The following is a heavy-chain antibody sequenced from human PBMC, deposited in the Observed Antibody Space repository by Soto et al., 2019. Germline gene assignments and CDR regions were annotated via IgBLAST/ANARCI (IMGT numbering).Heavy chain of an antibody. D-gene: IGHD3-22*01. CDR1: GFTFSSYG. CDR3: AKGQENSGYPRYYFDY. J-gene: IGHJ4*02. CDR2: IWYDGSNK. V-gene: IGHV3-33*06. Sequence: QVQLVESGGGVVQPGRSLRLSCAASGFTFSSYGMHWVRQAPGKGLEWVAVIWYDGSNKYYADSVKGRFTISRDNSKNPLYLQKNRLRAQGTAVYYWAKGQENSGYPRYYFDYWGQGTLVTVSS.